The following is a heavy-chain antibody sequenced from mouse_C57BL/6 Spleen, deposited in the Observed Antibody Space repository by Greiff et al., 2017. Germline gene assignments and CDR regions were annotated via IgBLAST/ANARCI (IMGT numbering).Heavy chain of an antibody. CDR2: INPNNGGT. CDR1: GYTFTDYY. V-gene: IGHV1-26*01. D-gene: IGHD3-3*01. CDR3: AREGDWFAY. J-gene: IGHJ3*01. Sequence: EVQLQQSGPELVKPGASVKISCKASGYTFTDYYMNWVKQSHGKSLEWIGDINPNNGGTSYNQKFKGKATLTVDKSSSTAYMELRSLTSEDSAVYYCAREGDWFAYWGQGTLVTVSA.